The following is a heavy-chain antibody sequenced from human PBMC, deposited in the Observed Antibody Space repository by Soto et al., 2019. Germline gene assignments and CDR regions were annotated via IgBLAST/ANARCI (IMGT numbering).Heavy chain of an antibody. CDR1: GYSISSGYY. D-gene: IGHD2-2*01. CDR2: IYHSGST. V-gene: IGHV4-38-2*01. Sequence: SETLSLTCAVSGYSISSGYYWGWIRQPPGKGLEWIGSIYHSGSTYYNPSLKSRVTISVDTSKNQFSLKLSSVTAADTAVYYCATYYLVRAWGYFDYWGQGTLVTVS. J-gene: IGHJ4*02. CDR3: ATYYLVRAWGYFDY.